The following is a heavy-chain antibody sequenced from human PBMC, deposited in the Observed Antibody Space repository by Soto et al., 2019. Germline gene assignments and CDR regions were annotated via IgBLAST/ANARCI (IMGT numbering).Heavy chain of an antibody. CDR2: IYSGGST. CDR1: GFTVSSNY. J-gene: IGHJ6*02. D-gene: IGHD3-22*01. CDR3: ARENMIDYYYYGMDV. V-gene: IGHV3-53*01. Sequence: PGGSLRLSCAASGFTVSSNYMSWVRQAPGKGLEWVSVIYSGGSTYYADSVKGRFTISRDNSKNTLYLQMNSLRAEDTAVYYCARENMIDYYYYGMDVWGQGTTVTVSS.